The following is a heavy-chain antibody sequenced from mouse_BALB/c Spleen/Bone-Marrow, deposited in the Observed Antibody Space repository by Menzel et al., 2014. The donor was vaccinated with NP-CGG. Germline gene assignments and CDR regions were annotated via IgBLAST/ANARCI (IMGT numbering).Heavy chain of an antibody. D-gene: IGHD6-5*01. CDR3: ARYAGEFVY. J-gene: IGHJ3*01. V-gene: IGHV1S81*02. CDR1: GYTFTSYW. CDR2: INPSTGRT. Sequence: VQLQQSGAELVKPGASVKLSCKASGYTFTSYWMHWVRQRPGQGLEWIGEINPSTGRTNYNEKFKSEATVTVDKSSTTAYMRLSSLTSEDSAVYYCARYAGEFVYWGQGTLVTVSA.